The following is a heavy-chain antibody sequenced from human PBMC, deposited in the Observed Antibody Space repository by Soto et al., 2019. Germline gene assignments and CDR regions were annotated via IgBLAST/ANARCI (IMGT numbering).Heavy chain of an antibody. Sequence: VQLLESGGGLVQPGGSLRLSCAASGFTFSSYAMSWVRQGPGKGLEWVSAISSSGSSTLYSDAVKGRFTISRDTSKNTVYLQMNSLRAEDTAVYFCAKPSIAARHYFDYWGQGTLVTVSS. D-gene: IGHD6-6*01. V-gene: IGHV3-23*01. CDR1: GFTFSSYA. J-gene: IGHJ4*02. CDR2: ISSSGSST. CDR3: AKPSIAARHYFDY.